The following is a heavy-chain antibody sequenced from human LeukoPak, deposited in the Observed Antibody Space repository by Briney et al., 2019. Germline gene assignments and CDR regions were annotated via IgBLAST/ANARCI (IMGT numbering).Heavy chain of an antibody. V-gene: IGHV3-11*01. CDR2: ISSSGSTI. Sequence: KTGGSLRLSCAASGFTFSDYYMSWIRQAPGKGLEWVSYISSSGSTIYYADSVKGRFTISRDNAKNSLYLQMNSLRAEDTALYYCAKEMYSPSFDYWGQGTLVTVSS. CDR3: AKEMYSPSFDY. CDR1: GFTFSDYY. J-gene: IGHJ4*02. D-gene: IGHD6-13*01.